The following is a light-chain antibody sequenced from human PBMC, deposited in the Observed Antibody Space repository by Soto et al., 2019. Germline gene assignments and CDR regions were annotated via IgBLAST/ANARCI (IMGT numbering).Light chain of an antibody. Sequence: DIQMTQPPSTPSGSVGDRVTITFRASQTISSWLAWYQQKPGKAPKPLIYDASTLQTGVPSRFSGSGSGTDFTLTISYLQSEDFGTYYCQQFYNYPRTFGKGTKVDIK. CDR1: QTISSW. J-gene: IGKJ1*01. CDR3: QQFYNYPRT. CDR2: DAS. V-gene: IGKV1-5*01.